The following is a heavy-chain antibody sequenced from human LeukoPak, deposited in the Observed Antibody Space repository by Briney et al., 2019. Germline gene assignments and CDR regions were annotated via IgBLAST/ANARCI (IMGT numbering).Heavy chain of an antibody. CDR2: IYYIGST. J-gene: IGHJ5*02. V-gene: IGHV4-59*01. Sequence: SSETLSLTCTVSGGSISSDCWSWIRQPPRKGLEWIGCIYYIGSTNYKPSLKSRVTISVDTSKNQFSLKLSSVTAADTAVYYWARDREYCSGGSCYRWFDPWGQGTLVTVSS. D-gene: IGHD2-15*01. CDR3: ARDREYCSGGSCYRWFDP. CDR1: GGSISSDC.